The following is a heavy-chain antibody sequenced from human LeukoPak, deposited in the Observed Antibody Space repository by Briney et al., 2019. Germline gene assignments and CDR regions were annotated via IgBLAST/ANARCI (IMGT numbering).Heavy chain of an antibody. CDR1: GGTFTSYA. CDR2: IIPIFGTA. V-gene: IGHV1-69*01. Sequence: ASVKVSCKASGGTFTSYAISWVRQAHGQGHEWMGGIIPIFGTANYAQKFQGRVTITASESTSTAYMELSSLRSEDTAVYYCARLVGDVTTWDCWGQGTLVTVSS. CDR3: ARLVGDVTTWDC. J-gene: IGHJ4*02. D-gene: IGHD1-26*01.